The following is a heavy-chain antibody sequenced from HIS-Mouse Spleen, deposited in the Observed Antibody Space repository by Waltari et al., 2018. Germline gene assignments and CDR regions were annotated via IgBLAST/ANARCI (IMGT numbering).Heavy chain of an antibody. Sequence: QLQLQESGPGLVKPSATLSLTCTVSGGSISSSSYYWGWIRQPPGKGLEWIGSIYYSGSTYYNPSLKSRVTISVDTSKNQFSPKLSSVTAADTAVYYCAREIPYSSSWYDWYFDLWGRGTLVTVSS. V-gene: IGHV4-39*07. J-gene: IGHJ2*01. D-gene: IGHD6-13*01. CDR2: IYYSGST. CDR1: GGSISSSSYY. CDR3: AREIPYSSSWYDWYFDL.